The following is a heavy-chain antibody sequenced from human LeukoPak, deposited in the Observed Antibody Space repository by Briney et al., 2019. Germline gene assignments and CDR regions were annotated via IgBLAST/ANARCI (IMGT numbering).Heavy chain of an antibody. Sequence: GGSLRLSCAVSGFTFSDYYMTWIRQAPGRGLEWVSYISSSSSYTKYADSVKGRLTTSRDNAKNSLYLQMNSLRAEDTAVYYCARSRQWLETNWFDPWGQGTLVTVSS. CDR1: GFTFSDYY. CDR3: ARSRQWLETNWFDP. D-gene: IGHD6-19*01. J-gene: IGHJ5*02. CDR2: ISSSSSYT. V-gene: IGHV3-11*03.